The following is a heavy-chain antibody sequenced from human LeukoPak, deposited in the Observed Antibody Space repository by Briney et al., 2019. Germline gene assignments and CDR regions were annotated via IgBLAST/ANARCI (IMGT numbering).Heavy chain of an antibody. CDR3: AILGLYDLGAFDI. Sequence: SVKVSCKASGGTFSSYAISWVRQAPGQGLEWMGWIIPIYGTANYAQKFQGRVTITTDASTSTAYMEMMSLRSEDTAVYYCAILGLYDLGAFDIWGQGTMVTVSS. CDR1: GGTFSSYA. D-gene: IGHD3-16*01. CDR2: IIPIYGTA. V-gene: IGHV1-69*05. J-gene: IGHJ3*02.